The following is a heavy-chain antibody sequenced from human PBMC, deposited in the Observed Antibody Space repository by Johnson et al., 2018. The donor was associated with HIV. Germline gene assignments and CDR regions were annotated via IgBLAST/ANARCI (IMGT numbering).Heavy chain of an antibody. CDR1: GFTFSSYA. J-gene: IGHJ3*02. D-gene: IGHD3-10*01. V-gene: IGHV3-30*04. Sequence: QEQLVESGGGVVQPGRSLRLSCAASGFTFSSYAMHWVRQAPGKGLEWVAVISYDGSNKYYADSVKGRFTISRDSSKDTLYVQMNSLRGEDTAVYYCARDPDPFREYHGDAFDIWGQGTVVTVSS. CDR3: ARDPDPFREYHGDAFDI. CDR2: ISYDGSNK.